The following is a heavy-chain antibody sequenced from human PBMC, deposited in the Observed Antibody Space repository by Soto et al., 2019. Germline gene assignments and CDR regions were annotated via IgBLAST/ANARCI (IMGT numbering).Heavy chain of an antibody. CDR2: ISAYNGNT. CDR1: GYAFTTYG. D-gene: IGHD6-19*01. CDR3: ARGEQWLGDDAFDI. V-gene: IGHV1-18*04. Sequence: TVSCKSCGYAFTTYGSIWVRQALGQGLEWMGWISAYNGNTNYAQKLQGRVTMTTDTSTSTAYMELRSLRSDDTAVYYCARGEQWLGDDAFDIWGQGTMVTVS. J-gene: IGHJ3*02.